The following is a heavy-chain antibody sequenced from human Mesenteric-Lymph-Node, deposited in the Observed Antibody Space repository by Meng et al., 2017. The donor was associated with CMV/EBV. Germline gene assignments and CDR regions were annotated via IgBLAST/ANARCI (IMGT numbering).Heavy chain of an antibody. CDR3: ARDPRNSYYYDFWSGYTGDDY. CDR2: ISSSSYTI. J-gene: IGHJ4*02. V-gene: IGHV3-48*04. CDR1: GFTFSSYS. D-gene: IGHD3-3*01. Sequence: GGSLRLSCAASGFTFSSYSMNWVRQAPGKGPEWVSYISSSSYTIYYADSVKGRFTISRDNAKNTLYLQMNSLRAEDTAVYYCARDPRNSYYYDFWSGYTGDDYWGQGTLVTVSS.